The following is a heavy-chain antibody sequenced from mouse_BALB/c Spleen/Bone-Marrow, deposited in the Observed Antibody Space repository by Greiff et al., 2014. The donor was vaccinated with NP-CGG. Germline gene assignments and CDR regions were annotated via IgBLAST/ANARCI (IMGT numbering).Heavy chain of an antibody. V-gene: IGHV1S135*01. CDR2: IDPYSGGT. CDR1: GYAFTSYN. Sequence: EVQRVESGPELVKPGASVKVSCKASGYAFTSYNMYWVKQSHGKSLEWMGYIDPYSGGTSYNQKFKGKATLTVDKSSSTAYMHLNSLTSEDSAVYYCARNLGYGYFDYWGQGTTLTVSS. D-gene: IGHD3-1*01. J-gene: IGHJ2*01. CDR3: ARNLGYGYFDY.